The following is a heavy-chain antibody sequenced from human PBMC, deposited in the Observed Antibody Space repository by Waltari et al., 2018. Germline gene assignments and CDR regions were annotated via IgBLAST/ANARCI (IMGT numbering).Heavy chain of an antibody. Sequence: EVPLVQSGVEVKKPGESLKISCKGSGYSFSSYWIGWVRHMPGKGLEWMGIIYPGDSETRYSPSFQGQVTISADKSISTAFLHWSSLKASDTATYYCARSDCTRGSCYGTFDNWGQGTLVIVSS. CDR1: GYSFSSYW. CDR3: ARSDCTRGSCYGTFDN. V-gene: IGHV5-51*01. J-gene: IGHJ4*02. CDR2: IYPGDSET. D-gene: IGHD2-2*01.